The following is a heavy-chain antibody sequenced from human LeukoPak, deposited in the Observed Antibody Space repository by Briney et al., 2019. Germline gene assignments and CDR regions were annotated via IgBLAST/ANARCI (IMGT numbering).Heavy chain of an antibody. J-gene: IGHJ4*02. V-gene: IGHV4-30-2*01. CDR3: ARVSWFGELTPYFDY. CDR1: GGSISSGDYS. Sequence: ESSQTLSLTCAVSGGSISSGDYSWSWIRQPPGKGLAWIGYIYHSGNTYYNPSLKSRVTISVDRSKNQYSLKLSSVTAADTAVYYRARVSWFGELTPYFDYWGQGTLVTVSS. CDR2: IYHSGNT. D-gene: IGHD3-10*01.